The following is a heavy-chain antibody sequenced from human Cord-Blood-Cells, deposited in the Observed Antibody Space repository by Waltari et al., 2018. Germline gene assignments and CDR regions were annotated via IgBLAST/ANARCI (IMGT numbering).Heavy chain of an antibody. CDR3: AKGGLRFLEWLLYYFDY. D-gene: IGHD3-3*01. CDR1: GFTFSSHV. Sequence: QVQLVESGGGVVQPGRSLRLSCAASGFTFSSHVMHWVRQAPGKGLEWVAVISYDGSNKYYADSVKGRFTISRDNSKNTLYLQMNSLRAEDTAVYYCAKGGLRFLEWLLYYFDYWGQGTLVTVSS. CDR2: ISYDGSNK. V-gene: IGHV3-30*18. J-gene: IGHJ4*02.